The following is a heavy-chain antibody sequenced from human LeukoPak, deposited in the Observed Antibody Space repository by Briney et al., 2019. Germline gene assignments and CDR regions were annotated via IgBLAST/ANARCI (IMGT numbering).Heavy chain of an antibody. CDR1: GGTFSSYA. Sequence: ASVKVSCKASGGTFSSYAISWVRQAPGQGLEWMGGIIPIFGTANYAQKFQGRVTITADESTSTAYMELSSLRSEDTAVYYCARRDGMKGGFDYWGQGTLVTVSS. V-gene: IGHV1-69*13. CDR2: IIPIFGTA. J-gene: IGHJ4*02. CDR3: ARRDGMKGGFDY. D-gene: IGHD5-24*01.